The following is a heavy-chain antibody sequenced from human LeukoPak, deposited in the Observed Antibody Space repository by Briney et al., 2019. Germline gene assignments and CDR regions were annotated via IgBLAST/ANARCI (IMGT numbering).Heavy chain of an antibody. CDR1: GYSISSGYY. CDR2: IYHGGSS. V-gene: IGHV4-38-2*01. CDR3: ERAYCTTTSCYGRYFDY. Sequence: SETLSLTCGVSGYSISSGYYWGWIRQPPGEGLEWIGSIYHGGSSYYNPSLKSRVTMSVDTSKNQFSLKLSSVTAADTAVYYCERAYCTTTSCYGRYFDYWGQGTLVTVSS. D-gene: IGHD2-2*01. J-gene: IGHJ4*02.